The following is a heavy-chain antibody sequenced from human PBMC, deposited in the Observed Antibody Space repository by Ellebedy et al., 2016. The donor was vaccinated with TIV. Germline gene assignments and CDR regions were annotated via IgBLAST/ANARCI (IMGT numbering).Heavy chain of an antibody. Sequence: ASVKVSCXASGYTLTRCGISWVRQAPGQGLEWMGWISAYNGNTNYAQKLQGRVTMTTDTSTSTAYMELRSLRSDDTAVYYCASGRRAAAILDYWGQGTLVTVSS. V-gene: IGHV1-18*04. D-gene: IGHD6-13*01. CDR1: GYTLTRCG. CDR3: ASGRRAAAILDY. J-gene: IGHJ4*02. CDR2: ISAYNGNT.